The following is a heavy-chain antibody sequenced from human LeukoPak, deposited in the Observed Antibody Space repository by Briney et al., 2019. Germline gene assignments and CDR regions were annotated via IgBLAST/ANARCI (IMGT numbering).Heavy chain of an antibody. J-gene: IGHJ4*02. CDR3: ATERDSSWTFDS. V-gene: IGHV3-30*02. CDR2: IRTDETSKSSKSDKSKT. Sequence: GGSLRLSCAASGFTFKSYDMHWVRQAPGKGLEWVAFIRTDETSKSSKSDKSKTYYADSVKGRFTISRDNSKNTLYLQLNSLRAEDTAVYYCATERDSSWTFDSWGQGTLVTVSS. D-gene: IGHD6-13*01. CDR1: GFTFKSYD.